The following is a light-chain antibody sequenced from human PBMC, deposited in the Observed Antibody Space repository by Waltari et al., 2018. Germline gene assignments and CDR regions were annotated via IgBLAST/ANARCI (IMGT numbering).Light chain of an antibody. Sequence: DIQMTQSPSSLSASVRDRVTITSQASQDISNFLNWYQQKPGKAPQLLIYDASNLETGVPSRFTGSGSGTDFTLTITSLQPEDIATYYCQQYDTLPPDFGPGTKVNIK. CDR1: QDISNF. CDR3: QQYDTLPPD. CDR2: DAS. J-gene: IGKJ3*01. V-gene: IGKV1-33*01.